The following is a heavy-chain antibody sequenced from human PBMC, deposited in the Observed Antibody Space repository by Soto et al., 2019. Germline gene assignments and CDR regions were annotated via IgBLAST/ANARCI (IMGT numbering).Heavy chain of an antibody. Sequence: PGGSLRLSCAASGFTFSSYWMHWVRQAPGKGLVWVSRINSDGSSTSYADSVKGRFTIPRDNAKNTLYLQMNSLRAEDTAVYYCARVAAADYYYYYGMDVWGQGTTVTVSS. CDR2: INSDGSST. CDR3: ARVAAADYYYYYGMDV. CDR1: GFTFSSYW. J-gene: IGHJ6*02. V-gene: IGHV3-74*01. D-gene: IGHD6-13*01.